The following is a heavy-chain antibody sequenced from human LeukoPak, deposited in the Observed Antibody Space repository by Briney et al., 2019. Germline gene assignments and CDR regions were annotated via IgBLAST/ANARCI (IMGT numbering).Heavy chain of an antibody. CDR3: ARGTHYYDSSFMDV. V-gene: IGHV3-48*03. D-gene: IGHD3-22*01. CDR1: GFTFSSYE. Sequence: GGSLRLSCAASGFTFSSYEMNWVRQAPGKGLEWVSYISSSGSTIYYADSVKGRFTISRDSAKTSLYLQMNTLRAEDTAVYYCARGTHYYDSSFMDVRGPGTTVTVSS. CDR2: ISSSGSTI. J-gene: IGHJ6*02.